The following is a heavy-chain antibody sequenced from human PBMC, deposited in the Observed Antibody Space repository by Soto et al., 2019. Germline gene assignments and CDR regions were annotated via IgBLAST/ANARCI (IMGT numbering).Heavy chain of an antibody. V-gene: IGHV3-7*01. J-gene: IGHJ2*01. CDR3: ARSPQPTRGIHWYFDL. Sequence: GGSLRLSCAASGFTFSRYWMSWVRQAPGKGLEWVANIKGDGINKYYVDSVKGRFTISRDNSKNTLYVQMNSLRAEDTALYYCARSPQPTRGIHWYFDLWGRGILVTVSS. D-gene: IGHD1-26*01. CDR2: IKGDGINK. CDR1: GFTFSRYW.